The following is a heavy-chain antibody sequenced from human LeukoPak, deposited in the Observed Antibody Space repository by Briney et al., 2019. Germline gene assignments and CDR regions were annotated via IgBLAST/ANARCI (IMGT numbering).Heavy chain of an antibody. CDR1: GYSISSRHY. Sequence: SEILSLTCTVSGYSISSRHYYNWIRQPPGKGLEWIGTIYQNGRTSYNPSLKSRLTISLDTSKNHFSLQLSSVSAADTAVYYCARDPDYGDYGMDVWGQGATVIVSS. D-gene: IGHD4-17*01. CDR2: IYQNGRT. J-gene: IGHJ6*02. CDR3: ARDPDYGDYGMDV. V-gene: IGHV4-38-2*02.